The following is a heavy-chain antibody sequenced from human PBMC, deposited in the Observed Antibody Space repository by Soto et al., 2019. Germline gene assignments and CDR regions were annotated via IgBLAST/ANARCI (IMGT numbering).Heavy chain of an antibody. CDR1: CDSISSVYNY. V-gene: IGHV4-30-4*01. CDR2: ISYSGTT. D-gene: IGHD4-17*01. Sequence: ASETPSLPCTFSCDSISSVYNYWGWIRPPPGEGLEWIGFISYSGTTSYSPSLKSRLAISLDTSKNQFSLSLTSVTAADTAVYYCARERARYGGNRWFDPWGQGTLVTVSS. CDR3: ARERARYGGNRWFDP. J-gene: IGHJ5*02.